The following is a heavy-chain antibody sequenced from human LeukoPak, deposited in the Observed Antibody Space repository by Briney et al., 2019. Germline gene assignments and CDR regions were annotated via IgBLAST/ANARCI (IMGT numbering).Heavy chain of an antibody. CDR3: AGAALTPSSYHAMDL. CDR1: GLTFGSYA. V-gene: IGHV3-30*03. J-gene: IGHJ6*02. Sequence: PGGSLRLSCAASGLTFGSYAMDWVRQAPGKGLECVAVISDDGSQKYYADSVKGRFTISRDNSKNTLYLQMNSLRHEDTAVYYCAGAALTPSSYHAMDLWGPGTTVTVSS. D-gene: IGHD4-23*01. CDR2: ISDDGSQK.